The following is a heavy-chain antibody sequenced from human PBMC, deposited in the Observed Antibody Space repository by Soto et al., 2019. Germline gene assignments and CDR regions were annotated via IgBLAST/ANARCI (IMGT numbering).Heavy chain of an antibody. V-gene: IGHV1-69*01. Sequence: QVQLVQSGAEVKKPGSSVKVSCKASGGTFSSYAISWVRQAPGQGLEWMGGIIPIFGTANYAQKFQGRVTITADESTSTAYMELSSLRSEDTAVYYCARDRTPSELERPYDAFDIWGQGTMVTVSS. CDR1: GGTFSSYA. J-gene: IGHJ3*02. D-gene: IGHD1-1*01. CDR3: ARDRTPSELERPYDAFDI. CDR2: IIPIFGTA.